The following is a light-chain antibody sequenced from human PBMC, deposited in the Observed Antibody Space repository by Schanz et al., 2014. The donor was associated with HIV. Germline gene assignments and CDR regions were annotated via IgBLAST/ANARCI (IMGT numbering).Light chain of an antibody. CDR2: WAS. V-gene: IGKV4-1*01. CDR3: QQYLSNPLS. CDR1: QSVLYTANNVNY. J-gene: IGKJ2*01. Sequence: DIVMTQSPDSLAVSLGERATINCKSSQSVLYTANNVNYLAWYQQKPGQPPKLLVYWASTRESGVPDRFSGSGSGTDFTLTISGLQAEDAAVYYCQQYLSNPLSFGQGTKLQI.